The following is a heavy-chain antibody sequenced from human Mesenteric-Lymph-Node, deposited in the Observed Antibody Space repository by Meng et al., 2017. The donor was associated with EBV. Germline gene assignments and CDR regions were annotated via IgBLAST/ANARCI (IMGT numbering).Heavy chain of an antibody. D-gene: IGHD4-11*01. CDR1: GGSISNDHW. Sequence: RLQGSSPGLVKPSATLSLTCGVSGGSISNDHWWSWVRQPPGKGLEWIGEMYHSGSTNYNPSLKSRVTISVDKSKNQFFLNLNSVTAADTAVYYCARGREYSWGYWGQGTLVTVSS. CDR2: MYHSGST. CDR3: ARGREYSWGY. J-gene: IGHJ4*02. V-gene: IGHV4-4*02.